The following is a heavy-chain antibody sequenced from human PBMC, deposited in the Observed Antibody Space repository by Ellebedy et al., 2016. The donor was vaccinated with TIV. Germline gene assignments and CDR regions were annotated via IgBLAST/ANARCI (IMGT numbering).Heavy chain of an antibody. CDR3: AREPMVRGVIRRGYAIDV. CDR2: IWYDGSNK. Sequence: GGSLRLSXAASGFTFSSYGMHWVRQAPGKGLEWVAVIWYDGSNKYYADSVKGRFTISRDNSKNTLYLQMNSMRAEDTAVYYCAREPMVRGVIRRGYAIDVWGQGTTVTVSS. J-gene: IGHJ6*02. CDR1: GFTFSSYG. V-gene: IGHV3-33*01. D-gene: IGHD3-10*01.